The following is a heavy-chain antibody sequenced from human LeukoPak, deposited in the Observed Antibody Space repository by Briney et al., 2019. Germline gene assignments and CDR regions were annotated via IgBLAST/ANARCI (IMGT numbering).Heavy chain of an antibody. D-gene: IGHD6-19*01. V-gene: IGHV3-33*01. CDR3: ARKSYSSGWYPYYYYYGMDV. J-gene: IGHJ6*02. CDR1: GFTFSSYG. Sequence: PGGSLRLSCAASGFTFSSYGMHWVRRAPGKGLEWVAVIWYDGSNKYYADSVKGRFTISRDNSKNTLYLQMNSLRAEDTAVYYCARKSYSSGWYPYYYYYGMDVWGQGTTVTVSS. CDR2: IWYDGSNK.